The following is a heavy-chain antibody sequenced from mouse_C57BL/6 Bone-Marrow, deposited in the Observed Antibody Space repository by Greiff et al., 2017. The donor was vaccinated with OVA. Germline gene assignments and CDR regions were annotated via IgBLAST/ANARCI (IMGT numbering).Heavy chain of an antibody. CDR1: GYTFTSYT. J-gene: IGHJ1*03. V-gene: IGHV1-4*01. D-gene: IGHD1-1*01. Sequence: VQLQESGAELARPGASVKMSCKASGYTFTSYTMHWVKQRPGQGLEWIGYINPSSGYTKYNQKFKDKATLTADKSSSTAYMQLSSLTSEDSAVYYCAIKIYYYGSNWYFDVWGTGTTVTVSS. CDR3: AIKIYYYGSNWYFDV. CDR2: INPSSGYT.